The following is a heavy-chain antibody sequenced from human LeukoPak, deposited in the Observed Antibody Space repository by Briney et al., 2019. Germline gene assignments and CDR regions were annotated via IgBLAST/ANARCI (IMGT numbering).Heavy chain of an antibody. CDR2: MNPNSGNT. D-gene: IGHD6-6*01. CDR3: ARGLQLEGFDY. J-gene: IGHJ4*02. CDR1: GYTFTNYD. Sequence: ASVKVSCKASGYTFTNYDINWVRQATGQGLEWIGYMNPNSGNTVYAQKFQGRVTITTDTSITTAYMELSSLRSEDTAVYYCARGLQLEGFDYWGQGTLVTVSS. V-gene: IGHV1-8*03.